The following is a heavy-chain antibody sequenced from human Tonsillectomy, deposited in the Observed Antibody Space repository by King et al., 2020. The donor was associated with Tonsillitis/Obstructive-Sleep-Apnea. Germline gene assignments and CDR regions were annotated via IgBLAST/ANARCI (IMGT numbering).Heavy chain of an antibody. J-gene: IGHJ4*02. D-gene: IGHD3-22*01. CDR2: ISAYNGDT. CDR3: ARDSRSHYYDTSGYSTFDY. Sequence: VQLVESGAEVKKPGASVKVSCKASGYTFTTYGISWVRQAPGQGLEWMGWISAYNGDTNYAQKLQGRVTMTTDTSTSTAYMEVRSLRSDDTAVYYCARDSRSHYYDTSGYSTFDYWGQGTLVTVSS. CDR1: GYTFTTYG. V-gene: IGHV1-18*01.